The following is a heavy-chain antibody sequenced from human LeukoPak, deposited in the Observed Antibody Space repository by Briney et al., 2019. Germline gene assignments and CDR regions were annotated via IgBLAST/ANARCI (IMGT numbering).Heavy chain of an antibody. J-gene: IGHJ4*02. CDR2: INAGNGNT. CDR3: ARGIGAVAATFDY. CDR1: GYTFTSYA. V-gene: IGHV1-3*01. D-gene: IGHD6-19*01. Sequence: ASVKVSCKASGYTFTSYAMHWVRQAPGQRLEWMGWINAGNGNTIYSQKFQDRVTITRDTSASTAYMELSSLRSEDTAVYYCARGIGAVAATFDYWGQGTLVTVSS.